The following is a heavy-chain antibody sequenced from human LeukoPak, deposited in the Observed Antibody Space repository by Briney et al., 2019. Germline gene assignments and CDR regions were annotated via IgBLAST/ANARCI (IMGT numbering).Heavy chain of an antibody. D-gene: IGHD3-22*01. Sequence: GGSLRLSCAASGFAFNSYDVTWVRRAPGKGLEWVANIKQDGSEKYYVDSVKGRFTISRDNAKNSLYLQMNSLRAEDTAIYYCARDSGYYGLFDYWGQGTLVTVSS. CDR2: IKQDGSEK. J-gene: IGHJ4*02. CDR3: ARDSGYYGLFDY. CDR1: GFAFNSYD. V-gene: IGHV3-7*01.